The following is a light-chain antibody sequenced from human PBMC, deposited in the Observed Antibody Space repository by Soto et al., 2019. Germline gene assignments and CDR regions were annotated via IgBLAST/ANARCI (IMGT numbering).Light chain of an antibody. CDR2: ESS. V-gene: IGKV1-39*01. CDR3: QEIYSIPTP. CDR1: QNIVTY. Sequence: DVQMTQSPSSLSSSVGDRVTITCRASQNIVTYLNWYQQKPGKAPKLLIYESSNLQSGVSSRFSGSGSETDFTLTISSLQPEDSATYFRQEIYSIPTPFGQGTRLAIK. J-gene: IGKJ5*01.